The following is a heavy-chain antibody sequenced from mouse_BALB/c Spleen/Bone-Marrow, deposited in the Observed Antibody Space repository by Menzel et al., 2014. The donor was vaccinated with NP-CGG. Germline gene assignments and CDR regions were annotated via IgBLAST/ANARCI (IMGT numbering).Heavy chain of an antibody. CDR1: GFTFSRSG. J-gene: IGHJ4*01. CDR2: ISSGSSTI. V-gene: IGHV5-17*02. CDR3: ARARSTMITTGAMDY. Sequence: EVQVVESGGGLVQPGGSRKLSCAASGFTFSRSGMHWVRQAPEKGLEWVAYISSGSSTIYYADTMKGRFTISRDNPKNTLFLQMTRLRSEDTAMYYCARARSTMITTGAMDYWGQGTSVTVSS. D-gene: IGHD2-4*01.